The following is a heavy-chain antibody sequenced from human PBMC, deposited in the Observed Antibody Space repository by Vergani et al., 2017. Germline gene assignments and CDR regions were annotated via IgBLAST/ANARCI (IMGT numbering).Heavy chain of an antibody. J-gene: IGHJ5*02. V-gene: IGHV4-61*08. Sequence: QVQLQESGPGLVKPSQTLSLTCTVSGGSVSSGDYYWSWIRQPPGKGLEWIGTIHYSENTNYNPSLKTRVTMSVDTSKNQFSLTLTSVTAADTAVYYCASDTHSGQRADRWGQGILVTVTS. D-gene: IGHD6-19*01. CDR3: ASDTHSGQRADR. CDR2: IHYSENT. CDR1: GGSVSSGDYY.